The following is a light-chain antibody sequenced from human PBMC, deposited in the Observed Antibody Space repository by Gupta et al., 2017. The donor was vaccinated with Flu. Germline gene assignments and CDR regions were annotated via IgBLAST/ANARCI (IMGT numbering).Light chain of an antibody. CDR3: QQYVDSPWT. J-gene: IGKJ1*01. CDR1: QSVSSSY. Sequence: EIVLTQSPDTLPLSRGERATLSCKASQSVSSSYLAWYQQNPGQSPTLLLYGTTNRAIGIPDRFSGRGSGTDFALIISRLEPEDFAVYYCQQYVDSPWTFGQGTKVEIK. V-gene: IGKV3-20*01. CDR2: GTT.